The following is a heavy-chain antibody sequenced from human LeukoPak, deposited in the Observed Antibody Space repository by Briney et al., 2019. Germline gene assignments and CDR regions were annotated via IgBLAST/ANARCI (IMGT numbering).Heavy chain of an antibody. CDR1: GYTFTSCD. J-gene: IGHJ6*02. CDR3: ARDFPYYDILTGYRNYYYGMDV. D-gene: IGHD3-9*01. V-gene: IGHV1-8*01. Sequence: GASVRVSCKASGYTFTSCDINWVRQATGQGLEWMGWMNPNSGNTGYAQKFQGRVTMTRNTSISTAYMELSSLRSEDTAVYYCARDFPYYDILTGYRNYYYGMDVWGQGTTVTVSS. CDR2: MNPNSGNT.